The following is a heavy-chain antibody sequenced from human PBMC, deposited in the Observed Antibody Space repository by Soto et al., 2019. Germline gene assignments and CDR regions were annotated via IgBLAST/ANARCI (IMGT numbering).Heavy chain of an antibody. J-gene: IGHJ4*02. CDR2: ITPSGGTT. Sequence: GGSLRLSCATSGFTFTTYAMSWVRQAPGKGLEWVSGITPSGGTTYYADSVKGRFTLSRDNSKNTLYLQMNSLRAEDTAVYYCAKHDTNSSSWYNALDYWGQGNLVTVSS. D-gene: IGHD6-13*01. CDR1: GFTFTTYA. CDR3: AKHDTNSSSWYNALDY. V-gene: IGHV3-23*01.